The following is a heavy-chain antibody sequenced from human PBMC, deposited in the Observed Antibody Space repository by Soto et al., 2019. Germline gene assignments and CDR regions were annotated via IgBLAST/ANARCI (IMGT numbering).Heavy chain of an antibody. Sequence: QVQLVQSGAEVKKPGASVKVSCKASGYTFTSYGISWVRQAPGQGLEWMGWISAYNGNTNYAQKLQGRVTMTTDTSTSKAYMELRSLRSDDTAVYYCAGEIVGATEGNWFDTWGQGTLVTVSS. CDR1: GYTFTSYG. D-gene: IGHD1-26*01. V-gene: IGHV1-18*01. CDR3: AGEIVGATEGNWFDT. J-gene: IGHJ5*02. CDR2: ISAYNGNT.